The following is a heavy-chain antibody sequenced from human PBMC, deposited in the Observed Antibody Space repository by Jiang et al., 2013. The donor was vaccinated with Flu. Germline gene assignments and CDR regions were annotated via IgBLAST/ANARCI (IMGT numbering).Heavy chain of an antibody. D-gene: IGHD4-17*01. J-gene: IGHJ4*02. V-gene: IGHV4-31*02. CDR3: ARNLEAYGDYPLLGY. Sequence: SLKSRVTISVDTSKNQFSLKLSSVTAADTAVYYCARNLEAYGDYPLLGYWGQGTLVTVSS.